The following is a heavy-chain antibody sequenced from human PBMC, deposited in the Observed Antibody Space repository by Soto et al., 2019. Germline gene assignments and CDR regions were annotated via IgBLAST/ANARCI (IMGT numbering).Heavy chain of an antibody. Sequence: GGSLRLSCAASGFTFSSYSMNWVRQAPGKGLEWVSYISSSSSTIYYADSVKGRFSITRDNAKKSLYRQMNSLRAEDTAVYYCARDLRGSHDAFDIWGQGTMVTVSS. D-gene: IGHD6-13*01. V-gene: IGHV3-48*01. J-gene: IGHJ3*02. CDR1: GFTFSSYS. CDR3: ARDLRGSHDAFDI. CDR2: ISSSSSTI.